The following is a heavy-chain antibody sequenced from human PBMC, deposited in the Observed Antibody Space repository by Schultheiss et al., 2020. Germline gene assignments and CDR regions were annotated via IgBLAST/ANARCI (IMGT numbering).Heavy chain of an antibody. CDR2: LDWDDDK. D-gene: IGHD3-10*01. CDR1: GFSLSNARMG. CDR3: ARSRHFWFGDDQAGFDY. J-gene: IGHJ4*02. V-gene: IGHV2-70*12. Sequence: SGPTLVKPTETLTLTCTVSGFSLSNARMGVSWIRQPPGKALEWLALLDWDDDKYYSTSLETRLTISKDTSKNQVVLTMTNMDPVDTATYYCARSRHFWFGDDQAGFDYWGQGTLVTVSS.